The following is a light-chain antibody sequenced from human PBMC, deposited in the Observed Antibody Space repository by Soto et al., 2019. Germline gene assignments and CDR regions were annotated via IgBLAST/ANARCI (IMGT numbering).Light chain of an antibody. V-gene: IGLV1-40*01. CDR3: QSYDSSLSGYV. CDR2: GNT. J-gene: IGLJ1*01. CDR1: SSNIGAGYD. Sequence: QSVLTQPPSVSGAPGQRVTMSCTGSSSNIGAGYDVHWYQQLPGTAPKLLISGNTNRPSGVPDRFSGSKSGTSASLAITGLQAEDEADYYCQSYDSSLSGYVFGTRTKVTVL.